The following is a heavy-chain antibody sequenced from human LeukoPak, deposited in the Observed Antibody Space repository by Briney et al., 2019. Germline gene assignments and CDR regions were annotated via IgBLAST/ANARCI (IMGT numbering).Heavy chain of an antibody. V-gene: IGHV3-7*03. CDR2: INQFGSVR. J-gene: IGHJ4*02. CDR3: ARGLRWPDF. CDR1: GFTFSDDW. Sequence: GGSLRLSWEAYGFTFSDDWMNWVRQAPGKGLECVANINQFGSVRYYMDSVKGRFTISRDNSKNSLSLQMNSLRADDMAVYFCARGLRWPDFGGQGTLVTVSS. D-gene: IGHD4-23*01.